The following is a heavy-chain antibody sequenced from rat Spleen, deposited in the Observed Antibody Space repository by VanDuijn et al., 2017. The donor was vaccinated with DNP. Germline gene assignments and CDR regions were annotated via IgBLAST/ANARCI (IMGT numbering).Heavy chain of an antibody. Sequence: EVQLVESGGGLVQPGRSLKLSCAASGFTFSDYNMAWVRQAPKKGLEWVASITSSGGRTYYPDSVKGRFTISRDNVKNTLYLQMNSLRSEDTATYYCAREGTTRGGAMDAWGQGTSVTVSS. V-gene: IGHV5S23*01. J-gene: IGHJ4*01. CDR2: ITSSGGRT. CDR3: AREGTTRGGAMDA. CDR1: GFTFSDYN. D-gene: IGHD1-10*01.